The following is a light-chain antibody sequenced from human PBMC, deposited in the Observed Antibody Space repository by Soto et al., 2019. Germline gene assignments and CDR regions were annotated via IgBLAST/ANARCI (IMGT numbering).Light chain of an antibody. CDR2: EGS. J-gene: IGLJ2*01. CDR3: CSHAGDHVV. CDR1: SSDIGSYKF. V-gene: IGLV2-23*01. Sequence: QSALTQPASVSGSPGQSITISCTGTSSDIGSYKFVSWYQQHAGKAPKLMTYEGSKRPSGVSDRFSASKSGNTASLTISGLQADDEADYYCCSHAGDHVVFGGGTKLTAL.